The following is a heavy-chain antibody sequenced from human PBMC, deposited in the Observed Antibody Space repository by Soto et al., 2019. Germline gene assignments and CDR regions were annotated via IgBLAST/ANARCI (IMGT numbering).Heavy chain of an antibody. CDR1: GGTFSSYA. J-gene: IGHJ6*02. V-gene: IGHV1-69*06. CDR2: IIPIFGSA. CDR3: ARDPSSSSWSNYYYYGMDV. D-gene: IGHD6-13*01. Sequence: QVQLVQSGAEVKKPGSSVKVFCKASGGTFSSYAVNWVRQAPGQGLEWMGGIIPIFGSANYAQKFQGRVTITADKSTSTAYMELSSLRSEDTAVYYCARDPSSSSWSNYYYYGMDVWGQGTTVTVSS.